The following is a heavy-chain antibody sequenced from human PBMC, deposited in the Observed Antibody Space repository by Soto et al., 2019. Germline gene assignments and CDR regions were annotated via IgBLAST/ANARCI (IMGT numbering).Heavy chain of an antibody. Sequence: GGSLRLSCAASGFTFSSYSMNWVRQAPGKGLEWVSSISSSSSYIYYADSVKGRFTISRDNAKNSLYLQMNSLRAEDTAVYYCARDFGYGDSDAFDIWGQGTMVTVSS. D-gene: IGHD4-17*01. J-gene: IGHJ3*02. V-gene: IGHV3-21*01. CDR1: GFTFSSYS. CDR3: ARDFGYGDSDAFDI. CDR2: ISSSSSYI.